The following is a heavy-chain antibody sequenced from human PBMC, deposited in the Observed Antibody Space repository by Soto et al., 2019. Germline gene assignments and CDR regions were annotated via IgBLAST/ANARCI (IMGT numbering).Heavy chain of an antibody. V-gene: IGHV5-10-1*01. J-gene: IGHJ5*02. D-gene: IGHD5-12*01. CDR1: GYSFTSYW. CDR3: ARHWLVATKGGWFDP. Sequence: PGESLKISCKGSGYSFTSYWISWVRQMPGKGLEWMGRIDPSDSYTNYSPSFQGHVTISADESISTAYLQWSSLKASDTAMYYCARHWLVATKGGWFDPGGQGTLVTVSS. CDR2: IDPSDSYT.